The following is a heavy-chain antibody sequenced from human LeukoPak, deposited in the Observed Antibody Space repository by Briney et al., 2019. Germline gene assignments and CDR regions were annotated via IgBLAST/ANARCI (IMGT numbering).Heavy chain of an antibody. CDR1: GGTFSSYA. D-gene: IGHD5-18*01. V-gene: IGHV1-69*06. CDR2: IIPIFGTA. CDR3: ARVKPDPGYSYGSKGYYYYYMDV. Sequence: SVKVSCKASGGTFSSYAISWVRQAPGQGLEWMGGIIPIFGTANYAQKFQGRVTITADKSTSTAYMELSSLRSEDTAVYYCARVKPDPGYSYGSKGYYYYYMDVWGKGTTVTVSS. J-gene: IGHJ6*03.